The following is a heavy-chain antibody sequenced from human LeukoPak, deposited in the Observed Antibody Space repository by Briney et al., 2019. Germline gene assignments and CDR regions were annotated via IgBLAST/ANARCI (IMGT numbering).Heavy chain of an antibody. CDR2: ISGYNGNT. V-gene: IGHV1-18*01. D-gene: IGHD4-17*01. CDR3: ARVFHGDYVFDY. CDR1: GYTFTSYG. J-gene: IGHJ4*02. Sequence: ASVKVSCKASGYTFTSYGISWVRQAPGQGLEWMGWISGYNGNTNYAQKLQGRVTMTTDTSTSTAYMELRSLRSDDTAVYYCARVFHGDYVFDYWGQGTLVTVSS.